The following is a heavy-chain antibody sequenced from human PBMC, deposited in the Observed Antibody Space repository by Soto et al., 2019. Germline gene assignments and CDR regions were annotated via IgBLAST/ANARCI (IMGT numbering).Heavy chain of an antibody. D-gene: IGHD3-22*01. CDR2: IHCSGRT. Sequence: LSLTCAVSGGSITSGAYYWTWIRQHPGKGLEWIAYIHCSGRTYYNPSLKSRVTISVDTSNNQFSLKLSSVTAADTAVYYCARYYFDSSGYSNWFDPWGQGTLVTVSS. V-gene: IGHV4-31*11. J-gene: IGHJ5*02. CDR1: GGSITSGAYY. CDR3: ARYYFDSSGYSNWFDP.